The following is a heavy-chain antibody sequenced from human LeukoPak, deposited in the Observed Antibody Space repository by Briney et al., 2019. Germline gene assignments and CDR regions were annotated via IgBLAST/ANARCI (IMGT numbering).Heavy chain of an antibody. CDR2: ISGSGGST. CDR1: GFTFSSYA. Sequence: GGSLRLSCAASGFTFSSYAMSWVRQAPGKGLEWVSAISGSGGSTYYADSVKGRFTIPRDNSKNTLYLQMNSLRAEDTAVYYCAKGQYSSSWYIWDAFDIWGQGTMVTVSS. D-gene: IGHD6-13*01. V-gene: IGHV3-23*01. J-gene: IGHJ3*02. CDR3: AKGQYSSSWYIWDAFDI.